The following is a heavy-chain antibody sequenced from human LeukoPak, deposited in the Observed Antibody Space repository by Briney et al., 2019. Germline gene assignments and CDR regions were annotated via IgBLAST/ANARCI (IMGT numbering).Heavy chain of an antibody. D-gene: IGHD6-25*01. CDR1: GYTFTSYG. CDR3: ARDGELGAALGGASYFWSDP. CDR2: ISGKHGHT. J-gene: IGHJ5*02. V-gene: IGHV1-18*04. Sequence: ATVKVSCKASGYTFTSYGISWVRQAPGQGLEWMGWISGKHGHTQYAQKFQGRGNMTIDTSTSTAYMELRSLTSDDTAVYYCARDGELGAALGGASYFWSDPWGQGTLVTVSS.